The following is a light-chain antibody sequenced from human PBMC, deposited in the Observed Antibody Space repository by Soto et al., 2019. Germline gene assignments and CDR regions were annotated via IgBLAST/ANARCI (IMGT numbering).Light chain of an antibody. CDR3: QQSDSFPYT. CDR2: AAS. J-gene: IGKJ2*01. CDR1: QSITNY. Sequence: DIQMTQSPSSLSVSVGDRVTITCRASQSITNYLNWYQQQTGKAPKLLVYAASSLQSGVPSRFSGNGSGTDFTLTISSLQPEDFASYYCQQSDSFPYTFGQGTKVEIK. V-gene: IGKV1-39*01.